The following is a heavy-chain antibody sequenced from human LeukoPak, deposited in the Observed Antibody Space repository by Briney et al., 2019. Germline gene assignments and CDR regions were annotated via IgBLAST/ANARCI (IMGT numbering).Heavy chain of an antibody. CDR3: AKGDSSGYYYYFDY. V-gene: IGHV3-30*18. Sequence: GGSLRLSCAASGFAFTKFGMHWVRQGPGKGLQWVAIISYDGNKNKYADSMKGRFTISRDNSKSTVYLQMSSLRAEDTAVYYCAKGDSSGYYYYFDYWGQGTLVTVSS. D-gene: IGHD3-22*01. J-gene: IGHJ4*02. CDR2: ISYDGNKN. CDR1: GFAFTKFG.